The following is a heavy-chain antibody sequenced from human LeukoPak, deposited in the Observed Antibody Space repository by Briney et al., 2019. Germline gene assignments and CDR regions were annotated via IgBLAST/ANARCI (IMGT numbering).Heavy chain of an antibody. J-gene: IGHJ4*02. CDR2: IIPIFGTA. V-gene: IGHV1-69*05. CDR1: RGTFSSYA. D-gene: IGHD5-24*01. Sequence: GASVKVSCKASRGTFSSYAISWVRQAPGQGLEWMGRIIPIFGTANYAQKFQGRVTITTDESTSTAYMELSSLRSEDTAVYYCARDRVEMATITGPFGYWGQGTLVTVSS. CDR3: ARDRVEMATITGPFGY.